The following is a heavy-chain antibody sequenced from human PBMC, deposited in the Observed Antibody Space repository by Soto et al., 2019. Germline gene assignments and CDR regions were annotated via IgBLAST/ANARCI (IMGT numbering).Heavy chain of an antibody. CDR1: GFTFSSYA. CDR2: ISGSGGST. J-gene: IGHJ4*02. D-gene: IGHD2-21*01. V-gene: IGHV3-23*01. CDR3: AKATSATCTGSICYSFDY. Sequence: GGSLRLSCAASGFTFSSYAMSWVRQAPGKGLEWVSAISGSGGSTYYADSVKGRFTISRDNSKNTLYLQMNSLRAEDTAVYYCAKATSATCTGSICYSFDYWGQGTLVTVSS.